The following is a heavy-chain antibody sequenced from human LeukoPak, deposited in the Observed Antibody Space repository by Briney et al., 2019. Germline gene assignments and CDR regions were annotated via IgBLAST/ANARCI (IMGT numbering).Heavy chain of an antibody. CDR3: ARGDYGGDYFDY. CDR1: GFTFSDHY. D-gene: IGHD4-23*01. V-gene: IGHV3-11*05. Sequence: PGGSLRLSCAVSGFTFSDHYMSWIRQAPGKRLEWVSYISSGGTYTNYADSVEGRFTISRDNAKNSLYLQMNSLRAEDTAVYYCARGDYGGDYFDYWGQGTLVTVSS. CDR2: ISSGGTYT. J-gene: IGHJ4*02.